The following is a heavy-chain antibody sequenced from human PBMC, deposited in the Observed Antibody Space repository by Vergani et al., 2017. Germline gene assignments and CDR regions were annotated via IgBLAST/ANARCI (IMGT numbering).Heavy chain of an antibody. CDR2: IYAGDSDV. V-gene: IGHV5-51*03. CDR1: GYSITNYW. J-gene: IGHJ5*01. D-gene: IGHD3-3*01. CDR3: AKTHDFSSLYSSYDWFDP. Sequence: EVQLVQSGAEVKKPGESLKISCQGSGYSITNYWIGWVRQRPGKGLEWMGIIYAGDSDVRYSPSFQGQVTMSVDKSLSTAYLQWSNLKASDTATYYCAKTHDFSSLYSSYDWFDPWGQGTQVTVSS.